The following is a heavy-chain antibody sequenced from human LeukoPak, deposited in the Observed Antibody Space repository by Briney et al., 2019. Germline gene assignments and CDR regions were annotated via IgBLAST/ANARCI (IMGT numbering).Heavy chain of an antibody. Sequence: PGGSLRLSCAASGFTFSTYNMNWVRQAPGKGLEWVSSISSSSSYIYYADSVKGRFTISRDNAKNSLYLQMNSLRAEDTAVYYCARGVRYFDWLLSDNADYWGQGTLVTVSS. CDR1: GFTFSTYN. V-gene: IGHV3-21*01. CDR3: ARGVRYFDWLLSDNADY. CDR2: ISSSSSYI. D-gene: IGHD3-9*01. J-gene: IGHJ4*02.